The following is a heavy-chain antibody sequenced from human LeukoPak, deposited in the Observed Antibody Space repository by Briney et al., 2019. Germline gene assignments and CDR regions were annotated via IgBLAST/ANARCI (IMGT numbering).Heavy chain of an antibody. Sequence: GGSLRLSCAASGFTFSSYGMHWVRQAPGKGLEWVSYISSSGSTIYYADSVKGRFTISRDNAKNSLYLQMNSLRAEDTAVYYCARDVGGSGSYVYFQHWGQGTLVTVSS. CDR3: ARDVGGSGSYVYFQH. CDR1: GFTFSSYG. V-gene: IGHV3-48*04. CDR2: ISSSGSTI. D-gene: IGHD3-10*01. J-gene: IGHJ1*01.